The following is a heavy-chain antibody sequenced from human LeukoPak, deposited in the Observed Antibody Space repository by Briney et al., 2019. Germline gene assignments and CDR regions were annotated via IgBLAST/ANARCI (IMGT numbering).Heavy chain of an antibody. CDR3: AKDLSYTSGASDH. V-gene: IGHV3-23*01. D-gene: IGHD6-19*01. Sequence: GGSLRLSCAASGFTFSAFAMTWVRQAPGKGLEWVSTITDDGYNTYSADSVKGRITFSRDNSKNTLSLQLRSLRAEDTAVYYCAKDLSYTSGASDHWGQGTLVTISS. J-gene: IGHJ4*02. CDR2: ITDDGYNT. CDR1: GFTFSAFA.